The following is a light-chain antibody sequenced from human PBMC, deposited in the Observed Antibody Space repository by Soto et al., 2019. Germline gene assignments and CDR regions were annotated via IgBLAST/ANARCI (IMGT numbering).Light chain of an antibody. J-gene: IGKJ2*01. V-gene: IGKV3-11*01. CDR1: QCVSSY. CDR2: DAS. CDR3: QQRGVT. Sequence: EIVLTQSPATLSLSPGEIATLSCRASQCVSSYLAWYQQKPGQAPRLLIYDASNRATGIPARFSGSGSGTDFTLTISSLEPEDFAVYYCQQRGVTFGQGTKLAIK.